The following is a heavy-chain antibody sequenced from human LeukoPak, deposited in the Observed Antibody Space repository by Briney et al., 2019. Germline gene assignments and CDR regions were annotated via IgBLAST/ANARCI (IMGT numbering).Heavy chain of an antibody. D-gene: IGHD2-8*01. CDR2: ISDTGATT. CDR1: GFTFSSYA. Sequence: PGGSLRLSCAASGFTFSSYAMSWVRQAPGKGLEGVSAISDTGATTYDADSVKGRFTISRDNSRSTLYLQMNSLRAEDTALYYCAKDTSIGRYCTNGVCSPFDYWGQGTLVTVSS. CDR3: AKDTSIGRYCTNGVCSPFDY. J-gene: IGHJ4*02. V-gene: IGHV3-23*01.